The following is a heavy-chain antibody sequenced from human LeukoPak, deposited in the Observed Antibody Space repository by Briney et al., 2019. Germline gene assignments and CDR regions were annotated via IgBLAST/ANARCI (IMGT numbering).Heavy chain of an antibody. V-gene: IGHV4-39*07. J-gene: IGHJ5*02. CDR1: GGSISSSSYY. Sequence: PSETLSLTCTVSGGSISSSSYYWDWIRQPPGKGLEWIGSIYYSGSTYYNPSLKSRVTISVDTSKNQFSLKLSSVTAADTAVYYCASFIAAAGRGKYNWFDPWGQGTLVTVSS. CDR3: ASFIAAAGRGKYNWFDP. D-gene: IGHD6-13*01. CDR2: IYYSGST.